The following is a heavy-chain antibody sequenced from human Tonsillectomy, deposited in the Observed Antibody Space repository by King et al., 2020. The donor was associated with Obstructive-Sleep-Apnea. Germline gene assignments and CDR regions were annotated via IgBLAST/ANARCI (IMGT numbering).Heavy chain of an antibody. V-gene: IGHV5-51*01. J-gene: IGHJ2*01. Sequence: QLVQSGAEVTKPGESLELSCKVSGYSFTTYWIGWLRQMPGKGLEWVGIFNPGDSDTRYSPSFQGHATISADKSISTAYLQLSSLEASDTAIYYCARLSTLTYWYFDLWGRGTLVTVSS. CDR3: ARLSTLTYWYFDL. D-gene: IGHD2-2*01. CDR1: GYSFTTYW. CDR2: FNPGDSDT.